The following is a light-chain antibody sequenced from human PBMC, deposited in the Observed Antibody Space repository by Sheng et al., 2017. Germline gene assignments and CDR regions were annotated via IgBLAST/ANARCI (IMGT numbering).Light chain of an antibody. V-gene: IGKV3-20*01. J-gene: IGKJ3*01. CDR2: GAS. CDR1: QSVSSSY. Sequence: EIVLTQSPGTLSLSPGERATLSCRANQSVSSSYLAWYQQKPGQAPRLLIYGASSRATGIPDRFSGSGSGTDFTLTISRLEPEDFAVYYCQQYNSWPGFGPGTRVD. CDR3: QQYNSWPG.